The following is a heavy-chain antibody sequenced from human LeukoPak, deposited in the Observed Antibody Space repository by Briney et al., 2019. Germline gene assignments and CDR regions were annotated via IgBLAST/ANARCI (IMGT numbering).Heavy chain of an antibody. CDR2: ISSSSYI. CDR1: GFTFSSYS. V-gene: IGHV3-21*01. D-gene: IGHD1-26*01. J-gene: IGHJ4*02. CDR3: ARVSGSYSDGYFDY. Sequence: GGSLRLSCAASGFTFSSYSMNWVRQAPGKGLEWVSSISSSSYIYYADSVKGRFTISRDNAKNSLYLQMNSLRAEDTAVYYCARVSGSYSDGYFDYWGQGTLVTVSS.